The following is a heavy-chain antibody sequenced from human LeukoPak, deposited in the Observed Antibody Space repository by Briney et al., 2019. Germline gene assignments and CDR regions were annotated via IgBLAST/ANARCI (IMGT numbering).Heavy chain of an antibody. CDR3: VRYCSHISCQPYGMVV. J-gene: IGHJ6*04. D-gene: IGHD2-15*01. CDR2: VNSDETTT. CDR1: GFTFSDYW. V-gene: IGHV3-74*01. Sequence: GGSLRLSCAASGFTFSDYWMHWVRQAPGKGLVWVSHVNSDETTTNYADSVKGRFTISRDNAKNTLFLQMNSLRAEDTAVYYCVRYCSHISCQPYGMVVWGKGTTVTVSS.